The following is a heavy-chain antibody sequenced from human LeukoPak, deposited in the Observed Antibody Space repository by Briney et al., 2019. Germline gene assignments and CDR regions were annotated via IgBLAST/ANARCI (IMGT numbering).Heavy chain of an antibody. J-gene: IGHJ4*02. CDR2: ISGSGGST. D-gene: IGHD2-2*01. CDR1: GFTFSSYA. V-gene: IGHV3-23*01. Sequence: GGSLRLSCAASGFTFSSYALSWVRQAPGKGLEWVSAISGSGGSTYYADSVKGRFTISRDNSKNTLYLQMNSLRAEDTAVYYCAKDGGYCSSTSCYVYFDYWGQGTLVTVSS. CDR3: AKDGGYCSSTSCYVYFDY.